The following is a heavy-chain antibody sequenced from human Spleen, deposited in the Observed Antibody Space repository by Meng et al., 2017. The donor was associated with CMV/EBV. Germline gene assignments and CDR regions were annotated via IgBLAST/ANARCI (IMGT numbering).Heavy chain of an antibody. Sequence: SGFTFRNYVMYWVRQAPGKGLECVAIISYDGNNKYYADSVKGRFTISRDNSKNTLFLQMNSLRGGDTALYYCAKDRDYHDSSAYFLQDWGQGTLVTVSS. V-gene: IGHV3-30-3*02. D-gene: IGHD3-22*01. CDR1: GFTFRNYV. CDR3: AKDRDYHDSSAYFLQD. CDR2: ISYDGNNK. J-gene: IGHJ4*02.